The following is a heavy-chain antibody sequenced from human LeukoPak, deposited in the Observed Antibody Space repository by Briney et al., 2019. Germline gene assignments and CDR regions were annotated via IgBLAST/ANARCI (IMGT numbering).Heavy chain of an antibody. D-gene: IGHD3-10*01. V-gene: IGHV4-30-2*01. J-gene: IGHJ5*02. Sequence: SETLSLTCAVSGGSISSGGYSWSWIRQPPGKGLEWIGYIYHSGSTYYNPSLKSRVTISVDRSKNQFSLKLSSVTAADTAVYYCARSSGPGEFDPWGQGTLVTVSS. CDR3: ARSSGPGEFDP. CDR1: GGSISSGGYS. CDR2: IYHSGST.